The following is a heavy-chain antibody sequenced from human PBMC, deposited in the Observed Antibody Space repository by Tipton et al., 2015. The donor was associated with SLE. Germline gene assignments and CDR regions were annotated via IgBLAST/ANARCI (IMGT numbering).Heavy chain of an antibody. CDR1: GGSFSDYY. D-gene: IGHD3-10*01. CDR2: INHSGST. Sequence: TLSLTCAVYGGSFSDYYWSWIRQPPGKGLEWIGEINHSGSTNYNPSLKSRVTISVDTSKNQFSLKLSSVTAADTAVYYCARVRVQGIWYFDLWGRGTLVTVSS. V-gene: IGHV4-34*01. J-gene: IGHJ2*01. CDR3: ARVRVQGIWYFDL.